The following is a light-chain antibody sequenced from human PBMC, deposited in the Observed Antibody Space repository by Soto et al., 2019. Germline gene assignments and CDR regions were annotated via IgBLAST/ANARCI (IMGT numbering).Light chain of an antibody. CDR2: DAS. Sequence: DIQMTQSPSSLSASVGDRVTITCRASQSIGNSLIWYQQKPGKAPNLLIYDASTLQTGVPSRFSGSGSGIDFALTISSLQPEDFATYHCQQSHSIPLTFGPGTKVDIK. J-gene: IGKJ3*01. CDR1: QSIGNS. CDR3: QQSHSIPLT. V-gene: IGKV1-39*01.